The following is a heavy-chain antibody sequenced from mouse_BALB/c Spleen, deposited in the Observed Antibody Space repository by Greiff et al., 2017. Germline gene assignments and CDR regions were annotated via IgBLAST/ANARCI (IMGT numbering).Heavy chain of an antibody. Sequence: EVKLVESGPSLVKPSQTLSLTCSVTGDSITSGYWNWIRKFPGNKLEYMGYISYSGSTYYNPSLKSRISITRDTSKNQYYLQLNSVTTEDTATYYCARGGDYYGSSSHWYFDVWGAGTTVTVSS. CDR3: ARGGDYYGSSSHWYFDV. D-gene: IGHD1-1*01. V-gene: IGHV3-8*02. CDR2: ISYSGST. J-gene: IGHJ1*01. CDR1: GDSITSGY.